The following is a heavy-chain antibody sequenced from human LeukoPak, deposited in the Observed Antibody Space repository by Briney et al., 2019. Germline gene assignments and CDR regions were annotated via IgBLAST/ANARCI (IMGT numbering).Heavy chain of an antibody. CDR2: IYTSGST. V-gene: IGHV4-4*07. CDR1: GGSISSYY. J-gene: IGHJ3*02. CDR3: ARDNPPRTLDAFDI. D-gene: IGHD1-14*01. Sequence: NPSETLSLTCTVSGGSISSYYWSWIRQPAGKGLEWIGRIYTSGSTNYSPPLKSRVTMSVDTSKNQFSLKLSSVTAADTAVYYCARDNPPRTLDAFDIWGQGTMVTVSS.